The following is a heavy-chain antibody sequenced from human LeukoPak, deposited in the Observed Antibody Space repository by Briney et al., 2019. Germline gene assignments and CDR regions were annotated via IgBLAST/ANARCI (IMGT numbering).Heavy chain of an antibody. Sequence: GGSLRLSCAASGFTLNTYWMSWVRQAPGKGLEWVANIKPDGSERYYVDSVRGRFTISRDIAKNLLYLEMSSLRAEDTAVYYCARAMSTFGGVRNYFDSWGQGTLVTVSS. CDR2: IKPDGSER. CDR3: ARAMSTFGGVRNYFDS. V-gene: IGHV3-7*04. D-gene: IGHD3-16*01. J-gene: IGHJ4*02. CDR1: GFTLNTYW.